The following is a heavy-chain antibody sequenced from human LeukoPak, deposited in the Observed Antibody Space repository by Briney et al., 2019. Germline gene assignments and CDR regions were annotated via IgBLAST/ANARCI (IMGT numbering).Heavy chain of an antibody. D-gene: IGHD3-10*01. CDR2: ISGDGDAT. CDR1: GFTFGQYA. Sequence: GGSLRLSCAASGFTFGQYAMHWVRQAPGRGLEWVAVISGDGDATHYVDSVKGRFSISRDQSRSSLHLQMDPLRTEDTALYYCAKDRGGYYGSGTSYYFYGMDVWGQGTTVIVSS. J-gene: IGHJ6*02. CDR3: AKDRGGYYGSGTSYYFYGMDV. V-gene: IGHV3-43*02.